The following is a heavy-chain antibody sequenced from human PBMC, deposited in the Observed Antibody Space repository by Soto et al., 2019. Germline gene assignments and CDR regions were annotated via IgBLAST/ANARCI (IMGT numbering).Heavy chain of an antibody. V-gene: IGHV1-18*01. CDR1: GYTFTSYG. CDR3: ARDYYYGSGSPWWFDP. J-gene: IGHJ5*02. Sequence: ASVKVSCKASGYTFTSYGISWVRQAPGQGLEWMGWISAYNGNTNYAQKLQGRATMTTDTSTSTAYMELRSLRSDDTAVYYCARDYYYGSGSPWWFDPWGQGTLVTVSS. CDR2: ISAYNGNT. D-gene: IGHD3-10*01.